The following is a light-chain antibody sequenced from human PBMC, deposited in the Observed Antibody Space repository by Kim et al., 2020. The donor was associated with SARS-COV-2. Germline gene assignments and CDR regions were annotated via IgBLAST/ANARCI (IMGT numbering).Light chain of an antibody. CDR1: ILENMP. Sequence: ASPDNTANITGSGDILENMPSYWYQQRQGQSPVLVIDQGRQRPSGIPVRCSGSHSGNTATLTSTETKAMDEADYYCQAWDSSTVVFGGGTQLTVL. J-gene: IGLJ2*01. CDR2: QGR. CDR3: QAWDSSTVV. V-gene: IGLV3-1*01.